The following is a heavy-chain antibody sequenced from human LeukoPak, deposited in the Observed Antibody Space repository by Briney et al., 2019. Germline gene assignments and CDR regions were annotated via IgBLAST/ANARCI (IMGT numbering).Heavy chain of an antibody. D-gene: IGHD3-3*01. Sequence: ASVKVSCKASGYTFTSYGISWVRQAPGQGLEWMGWISAYNGNRNYAQKLQGRVTMTTDTSTSTAYMELRSLRSDDTAVYYCARGLSQNYDFWSGTPPAAFDIWGQGTMVTVSS. V-gene: IGHV1-18*01. CDR3: ARGLSQNYDFWSGTPPAAFDI. CDR2: ISAYNGNR. CDR1: GYTFTSYG. J-gene: IGHJ3*02.